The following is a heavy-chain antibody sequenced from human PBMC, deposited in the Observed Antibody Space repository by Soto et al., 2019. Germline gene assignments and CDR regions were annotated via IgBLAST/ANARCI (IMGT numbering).Heavy chain of an antibody. D-gene: IGHD6-6*01. J-gene: IGHJ4*02. CDR3: AKDIEYSSSSANYDY. CDR1: GFTFSSYA. V-gene: IGHV3-23*01. CDR2: ISGSGGST. Sequence: GGSLRLSCAASGFTFSSYAMSWVRQAPGKGLEWVSAISGSGGSTYYADSVKGRFTISRDNSKNTLYLQMNSLRAEDTAVYYCAKDIEYSSSSANYDYWGQGTLVTVSS.